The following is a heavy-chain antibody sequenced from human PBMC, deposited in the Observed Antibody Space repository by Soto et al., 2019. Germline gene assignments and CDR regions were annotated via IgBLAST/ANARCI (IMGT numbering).Heavy chain of an antibody. D-gene: IGHD1-7*01. CDR3: ANELRRGNTFDP. J-gene: IGHJ5*02. CDR2: FDLENGET. Sequence: ASVKVSCKVSGYTLTELSIHWVRQAPGEGLEWMGGFDLENGETIYAQRFQGRVTMTEESSADTPYMELSSLRSEDTAVYYCANELRRGNTFDPWGQGTMVTVSS. CDR1: GYTLTELS. V-gene: IGHV1-24*01.